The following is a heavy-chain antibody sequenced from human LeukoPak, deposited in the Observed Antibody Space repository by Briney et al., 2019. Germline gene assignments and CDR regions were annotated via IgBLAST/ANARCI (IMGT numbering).Heavy chain of an antibody. J-gene: IGHJ4*02. V-gene: IGHV3-21*01. CDR1: GFTFSSYS. CDR3: ARYDEDSSGYLGY. D-gene: IGHD3-22*01. CDR2: ISSSSSYI. Sequence: PGGSLRLSCAASGFTFSSYSMNWVRQAPGKGLEWVSSISSSSSYIYYADSVKGRFTISRDNAKNSLYLQMNSLRAEDTAVYYCARYDEDSSGYLGYWGQGTLVTVSS.